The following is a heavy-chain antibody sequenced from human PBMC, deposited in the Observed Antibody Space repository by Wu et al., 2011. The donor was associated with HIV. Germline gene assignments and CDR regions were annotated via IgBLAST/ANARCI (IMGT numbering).Heavy chain of an antibody. J-gene: IGHJ6*03. Sequence: QVQLVQSGGEVKKPGAAVKVSCKAPGNTFTNYGISWVRQAPGQGLEWMGWISAYNGDTNYAQKFQGRVTTTTDTSTSTAYMELRSLRSDDTAVYYCARQRIPDQLLYGGFAMDVWGKGTTVTVSS. CDR1: GNTFTNYG. D-gene: IGHD2-2*02. CDR3: ARQRIPDQLLYGGFAMDV. V-gene: IGHV1-18*01. CDR2: ISAYNGDT.